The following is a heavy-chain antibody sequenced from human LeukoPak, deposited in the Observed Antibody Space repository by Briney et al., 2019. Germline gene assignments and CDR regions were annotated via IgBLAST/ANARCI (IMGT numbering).Heavy chain of an antibody. CDR1: GFTFSTYT. V-gene: IGHV3-21*01. D-gene: IGHD3-9*01. CDR2: ITSSSTYI. CDR3: ARTYYDILTGYNPYFDY. J-gene: IGHJ4*02. Sequence: GGSLRLSCAASGFTFSTYTMNWVRQAPGKGLEWVSSITSSSTYIYYADSVKGRFTISRDNAKNFLYLQMNSLRAEDTAVYYCARTYYDILTGYNPYFDYWGQGILVTVSS.